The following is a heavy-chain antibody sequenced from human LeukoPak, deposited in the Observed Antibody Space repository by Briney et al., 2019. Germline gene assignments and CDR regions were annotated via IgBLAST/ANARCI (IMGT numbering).Heavy chain of an antibody. Sequence: ASVKVSCKASGYTFTSYDINWVRQATGQGLEWMGWMNPNSGNTGYAQKFQGRVTMTRNTSISTAYMELSSLRSEDTAVYYCARDANAPARRYYYDSSGPPDYWGQGTLVTVSS. CDR1: GYTFTSYD. V-gene: IGHV1-8*01. D-gene: IGHD3-22*01. J-gene: IGHJ4*02. CDR2: MNPNSGNT. CDR3: ARDANAPARRYYYDSSGPPDY.